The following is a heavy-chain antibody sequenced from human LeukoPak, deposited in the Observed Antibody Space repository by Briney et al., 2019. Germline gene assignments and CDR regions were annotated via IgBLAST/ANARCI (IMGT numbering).Heavy chain of an antibody. CDR3: ARCVAARVVQSRCYYDS. Sequence: SSETLSLTCAVYGGSFSGHYWSWIRQAPEKGLEWIGEINHNGRTNSNLSLKSRVTISVDTSKNQFSLKLTSVTAADRGVYYCARCVAARVVQSRCYYDSWGQGNLVTVSS. CDR2: INHNGRT. J-gene: IGHJ4*02. CDR1: GGSFSGHY. V-gene: IGHV4-34*01. D-gene: IGHD1-1*01.